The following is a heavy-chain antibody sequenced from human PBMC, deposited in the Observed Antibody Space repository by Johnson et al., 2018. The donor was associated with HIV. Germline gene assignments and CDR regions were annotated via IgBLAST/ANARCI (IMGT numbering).Heavy chain of an antibody. CDR3: ASRLTGYSRSWHAFDI. CDR2: ISYDGSNK. Sequence: QVQLVESGGGVVQPGKSLRLSCAASGFTFSIYTMHWVRQAPGKGLEWVAVISYDGSNKYYADSVKGRFTISRDNSKNTLYLQMNSLRAEDTAVYYCASRLTGYSRSWHAFDIWGQGTMVTVSS. D-gene: IGHD6-13*01. CDR1: GFTFSIYT. V-gene: IGHV3-30-3*01. J-gene: IGHJ3*02.